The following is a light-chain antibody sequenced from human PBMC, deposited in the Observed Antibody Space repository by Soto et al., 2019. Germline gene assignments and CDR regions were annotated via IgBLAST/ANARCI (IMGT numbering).Light chain of an antibody. V-gene: IGLV2-14*01. CDR1: SSDVGGYNY. J-gene: IGLJ1*01. CDR2: DVS. CDR3: SSYTSSSLYV. Sequence: QSALTQPASVSGSPGQSITIACTGTSSDVGGYNYVSWYQQHPGKAPKLMIYDVSNRPSGVSNRFSGSKSGNTASLTISGLQVEDEADYYCSSYTSSSLYVFGTGTKVT.